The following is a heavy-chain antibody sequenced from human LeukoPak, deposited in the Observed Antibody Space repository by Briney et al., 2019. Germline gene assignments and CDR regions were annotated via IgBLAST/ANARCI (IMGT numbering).Heavy chain of an antibody. CDR3: ARSLPYGTTWYGRSDC. J-gene: IGHJ4*02. Sequence: GGSLRLSCAASGFTFSSYGMHWVRQAPGKGLEGVAGILYDGSSKYYADSVKGRFTISRDNSKNTLYLQMNSLRAEDTAIYYCARSLPYGTTWYGRSDCWGQGTLVTVS. D-gene: IGHD6-13*01. CDR1: GFTFSSYG. CDR2: ILYDGSSK. V-gene: IGHV3-30*12.